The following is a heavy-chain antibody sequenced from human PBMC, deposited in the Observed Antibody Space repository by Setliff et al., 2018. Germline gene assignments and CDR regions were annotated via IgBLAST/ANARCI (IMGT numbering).Heavy chain of an antibody. CDR3: VRPPEY. CDR1: GFTFSEEW. D-gene: IGHD6-6*01. J-gene: IGHJ4*02. Sequence: PGGSLRLSCAASGFTFSEEWMSWVRQAPGKGLEWIGRIKSEIAGGTTDYGAPVKGRFTISRDDSKNTLLLQMNNLKTEDTAMYYCVRPPEYWGQGTLVT. CDR2: IKSEIAGGTT. V-gene: IGHV3-15*01.